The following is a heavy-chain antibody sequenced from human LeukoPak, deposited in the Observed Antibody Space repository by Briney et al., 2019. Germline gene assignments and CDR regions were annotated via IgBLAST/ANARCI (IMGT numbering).Heavy chain of an antibody. D-gene: IGHD3-10*01. V-gene: IGHV4-39*01. CDR1: GGSISSSTYY. CDR3: ASLSYYYGSGSYAPDAFDI. CDR2: ISYTGNT. J-gene: IGHJ3*02. Sequence: SETLSLTCTVSGGSISSSTYYWGWIRQSPGKGLEWVGSISYTGNTYYNPSLKSRVTISVDTSKSQFSLRLSSVTAADTAVYYCASLSYYYGSGSYAPDAFDIWGQGTMVTVSA.